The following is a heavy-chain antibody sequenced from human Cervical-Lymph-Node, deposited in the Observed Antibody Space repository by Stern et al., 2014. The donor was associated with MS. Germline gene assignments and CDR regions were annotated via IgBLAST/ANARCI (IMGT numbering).Heavy chain of an antibody. Sequence: QVQLVQSGAEVTKPGASVKVSCKTSGYNFTTFGVSWVRQAPGLGLEWMGWINTYNSDTIYAQKFQGRVTMTPDTSTSTAYLELRSLRFDDTAVYYCATSYWSVDNCPARHDDWFDPWGQVTLVTVSS. CDR1: GYNFTTFG. CDR3: ATSYWSVDNCPARHDDWFDP. D-gene: IGHD1-1*01. CDR2: INTYNSDT. J-gene: IGHJ5*02. V-gene: IGHV1-18*01.